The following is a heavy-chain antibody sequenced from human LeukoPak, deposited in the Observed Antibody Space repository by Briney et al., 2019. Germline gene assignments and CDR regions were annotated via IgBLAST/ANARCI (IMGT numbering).Heavy chain of an antibody. J-gene: IGHJ4*02. V-gene: IGHV4-4*07. D-gene: IGHD3-16*01. CDR1: GGSISSYY. Sequence: SETLSLTCTVSGGSISSYYWSWIRQPAGKGLEWIGRIYTSGSTNYNPSLKSRGTISVDKSNNQFSQKQSTVTTADTAVYYCAREETTWSVWFDYWGQGTLVTVSS. CDR3: AREETTWSVWFDY. CDR2: IYTSGST.